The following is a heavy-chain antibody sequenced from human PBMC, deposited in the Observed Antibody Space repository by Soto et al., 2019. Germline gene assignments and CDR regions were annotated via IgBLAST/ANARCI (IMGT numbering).Heavy chain of an antibody. CDR2: IYYTGST. D-gene: IGHD6-13*01. V-gene: IGHV4-31*03. CDR1: GVTVISGAYY. CDR3: ARYRFSGSRWSKFDY. J-gene: IGHJ4*02. Sequence: ASETLSLTCTVSGVTVISGAYYFSCIRQHPGKGLEWIGNIYYTGSTYYSPSLKSRVVISLDTSKNQFSLRLSSVTAADTAVYFCARYRFSGSRWSKFDYWGQGTLVTVSS.